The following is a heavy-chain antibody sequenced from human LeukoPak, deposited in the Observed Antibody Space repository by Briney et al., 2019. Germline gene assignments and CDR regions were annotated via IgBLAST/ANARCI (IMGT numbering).Heavy chain of an antibody. J-gene: IGHJ5*02. CDR3: ARHIRAAGTPPWFDP. V-gene: IGHV5-51*01. D-gene: IGHD6-13*01. CDR2: VYPGDSDT. CDR1: GYTFTNHW. Sequence: GESLKISCQGSGYTFTNHWIAWVRQVPGKHLEWMGIVYPGDSDTRYSPSFQGQVTISVDKSISTAYLQWSSLKASDTAMYYCARHIRAAGTPPWFDPWGQGTLVTVSS.